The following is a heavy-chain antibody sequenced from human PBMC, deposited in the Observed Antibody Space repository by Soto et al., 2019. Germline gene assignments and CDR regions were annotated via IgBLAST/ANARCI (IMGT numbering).Heavy chain of an antibody. V-gene: IGHV1-69*06. Sequence: QVQLVQSGAEVKKPGSSVKVSCKASGGTFSSYAISWVRQAPGQGLEWMGGIIPIFGTANYAQKFQGRVTIAADKSTSTAYMELSSLRPEDTAVYYCARVGRYYDSSGYYYFDYWGQGTLVTVSS. J-gene: IGHJ4*02. D-gene: IGHD3-22*01. CDR2: IIPIFGTA. CDR3: ARVGRYYDSSGYYYFDY. CDR1: GGTFSSYA.